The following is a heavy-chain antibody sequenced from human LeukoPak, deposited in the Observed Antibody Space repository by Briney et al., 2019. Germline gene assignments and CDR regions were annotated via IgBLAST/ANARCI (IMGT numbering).Heavy chain of an antibody. V-gene: IGHV1-46*01. Sequence: ASVKVSCKASGYTFTSYFMHWVRQAPGQGLEWMGIINPSGGSTSYAQKFQGRVTMTRDTSTSTVYMELSRLRSDDTAVYCCAAAARTFDYWGQGTLVTVSS. CDR2: INPSGGST. CDR3: AAAARTFDY. J-gene: IGHJ4*02. D-gene: IGHD6-13*01. CDR1: GYTFTSYF.